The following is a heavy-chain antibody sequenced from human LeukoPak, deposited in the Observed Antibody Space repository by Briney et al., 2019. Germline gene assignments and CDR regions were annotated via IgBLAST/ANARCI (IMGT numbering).Heavy chain of an antibody. D-gene: IGHD3-10*01. CDR1: GFTFSSYA. Sequence: GGSLRLSCAASGFTFSSYAMSWVRQAPGKGLEWVSAISGSGGSTHYADSVKGRFTISRDNSKNTLYLQMNSLRAEDTAVYYCAKVNYYGSGPMDVWGQGTTVTVSS. CDR3: AKVNYYGSGPMDV. V-gene: IGHV3-23*01. J-gene: IGHJ6*02. CDR2: ISGSGGST.